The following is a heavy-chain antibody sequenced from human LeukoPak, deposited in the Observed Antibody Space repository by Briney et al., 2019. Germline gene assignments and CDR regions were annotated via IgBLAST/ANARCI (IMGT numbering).Heavy chain of an antibody. CDR1: GFTFDDYA. CDR2: ISWNSESI. Sequence: GGSLRLSCAASGFTFDDYAMHWVRQAPGKGLEWVSGISWNSESIGYADSVKGRFTISRDNAKNSLYLQMNSLGAEDMALYYCAKAVGASSGLVTYFDYWGQGTLVTVSS. J-gene: IGHJ4*02. CDR3: AKAVGASSGLVTYFDY. D-gene: IGHD6-6*01. V-gene: IGHV3-9*03.